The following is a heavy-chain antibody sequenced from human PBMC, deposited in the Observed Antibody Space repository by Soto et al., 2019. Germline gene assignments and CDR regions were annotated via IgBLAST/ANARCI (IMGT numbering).Heavy chain of an antibody. CDR3: ARRYCSSTSCYRGWFDP. D-gene: IGHD2-2*01. CDR1: GGTFSSYA. Sequence: QVQLVQSGAEVKKPGSSVKVSCKASGGTFSSYAISWVRQAPGQGLEWMGGIIPIFGTANYAQKFQGRVTITADESTSTAYVELSSLRSEDTAVYYCARRYCSSTSCYRGWFDPWGQGTLVTVSS. J-gene: IGHJ5*02. CDR2: IIPIFGTA. V-gene: IGHV1-69*01.